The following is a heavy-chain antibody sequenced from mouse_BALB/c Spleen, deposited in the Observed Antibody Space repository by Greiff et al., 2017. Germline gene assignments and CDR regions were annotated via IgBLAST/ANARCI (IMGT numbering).Heavy chain of an antibody. D-gene: IGHD2-3*01. J-gene: IGHJ2*01. CDR3: ARAIYDGYNYFDY. V-gene: IGHV5-9-4*01. CDR2: ISSGGSYT. Sequence: EVQRVESGGGLVKPGGSLKLSCAASGFTFSSYAMSWVRQSPEKRLEWVAEISSGGSYTYYPDTVTGRFTISRDNAKNTLYLEMSSLRSEDTAMYYCARAIYDGYNYFDYWGQGTTLTVSS. CDR1: GFTFSSYA.